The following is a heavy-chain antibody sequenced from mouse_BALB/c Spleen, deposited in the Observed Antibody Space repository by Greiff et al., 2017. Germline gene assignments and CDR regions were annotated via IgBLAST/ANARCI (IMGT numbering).Heavy chain of an antibody. CDR3: ARGSYYDYGFAD. Sequence: EVKLMESGGGLVQPGGSRKLSCAASGFTFSDYGMAWVRQAPGKGPEWVAFISNLAYSIYYADTVTGRFTISRGNAKNTLYLEMSSLRSEDTAMYYCARGSYYDYGFADWGQGTLVTVSA. CDR2: ISNLAYSI. CDR1: GFTFSDYG. D-gene: IGHD2-4*01. J-gene: IGHJ3*01. V-gene: IGHV5-15*02.